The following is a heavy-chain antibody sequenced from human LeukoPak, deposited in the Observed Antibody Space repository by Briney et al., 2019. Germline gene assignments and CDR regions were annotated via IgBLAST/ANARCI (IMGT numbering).Heavy chain of an antibody. J-gene: IGHJ3*02. Sequence: GGSLRLSCAASGFTFSSYWMHWGRQAPGKGLGWVSRINSDGSSTIYADSVKGRFTISRDNAKNTLYLQMNSLRAEDPAVYYCARVPAGERRGGAFDIWGQGTMVTVSS. CDR1: GFTFSSYW. D-gene: IGHD3-16*01. CDR3: ARVPAGERRGGAFDI. V-gene: IGHV3-74*01. CDR2: INSDGSST.